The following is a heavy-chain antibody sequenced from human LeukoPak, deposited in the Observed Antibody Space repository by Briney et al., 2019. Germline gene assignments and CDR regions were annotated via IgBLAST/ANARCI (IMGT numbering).Heavy chain of an antibody. CDR2: INPTGGNT. J-gene: IGHJ4*02. V-gene: IGHV1-46*01. D-gene: IGHD5-18*01. Sequence: ASVKVSCKASENTFTTNYVHWVRQAPGQGPEWMGIINPTGGNTLYAQKFQGRVTVTRDTSTSTVYMELSSLRSEDTAVYYCARVDTTMVSDYWGQGTLVTVSS. CDR1: ENTFTTNY. CDR3: ARVDTTMVSDY.